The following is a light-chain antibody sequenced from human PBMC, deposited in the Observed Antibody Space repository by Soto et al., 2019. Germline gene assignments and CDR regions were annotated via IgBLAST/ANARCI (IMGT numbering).Light chain of an antibody. CDR2: GAS. CDR1: QSVSIIY. V-gene: IGKV3-20*01. J-gene: IGKJ4*01. Sequence: EIVLTQSPCTLFTSPGERATLSCRASQSVSIIYLAWYQQRPGQAPRLLIYGASGRATGIPGRFSGTGSGTDFTLTINRLEPEDFAVYYCQQYDSSPPFALTFGRGTKVDIK. CDR3: QQYDSSPPFALT.